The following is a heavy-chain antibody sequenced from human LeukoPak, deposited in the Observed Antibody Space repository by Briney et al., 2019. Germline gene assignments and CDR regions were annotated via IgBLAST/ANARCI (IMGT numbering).Heavy chain of an antibody. CDR2: INASGGSR. CDR1: GYTFTSYY. J-gene: IGHJ4*02. Sequence: VASVKVSCKASGYTFTSYYMHWVRQAPGQGLERMGVINASGGSRSYAQKFQGRVTITRETDKSTVYMELSSLRSEDTAVYYCARAPADQLLLGEDYWGQGTLVTVSS. D-gene: IGHD2-2*01. CDR3: ARAPADQLLLGEDY. V-gene: IGHV1-46*01.